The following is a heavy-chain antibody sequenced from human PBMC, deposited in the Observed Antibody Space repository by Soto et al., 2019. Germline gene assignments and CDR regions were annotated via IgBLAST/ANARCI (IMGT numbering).Heavy chain of an antibody. CDR2: ISSSGSTI. V-gene: IGHV3-11*01. CDR3: ARGLPAGGFGGVIAPPGY. J-gene: IGHJ4*02. CDR1: GFTFSDYY. D-gene: IGHD3-16*02. Sequence: PGGSLRLSCAASGFTFSDYYMSWIRQAPGKGLEWVSYISSSGSTIYYADSVKGRFTISRDSAKNSLYLQMNSLRAEDTAVYYCARGLPAGGFGGVIAPPGYWGQGTLVTVSS.